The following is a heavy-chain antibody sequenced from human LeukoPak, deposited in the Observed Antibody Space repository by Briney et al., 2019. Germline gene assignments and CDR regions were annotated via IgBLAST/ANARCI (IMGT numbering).Heavy chain of an antibody. CDR2: IYYSGSN. J-gene: IGHJ5*02. CDR1: GVPISIGVYL. D-gene: IGHD3-9*01. V-gene: IGHV4-31*03. Sequence: SDTLSLTRTVSGVPISIGVYLESWTPQQPGEGLEWIWNIYYSGSNYYNPYLKSRVTISVDTSKNQFSLKLSSVTAADTAVYYCARGGLTLWFDPWGQGTLVTVSS. CDR3: ARGGLTLWFDP.